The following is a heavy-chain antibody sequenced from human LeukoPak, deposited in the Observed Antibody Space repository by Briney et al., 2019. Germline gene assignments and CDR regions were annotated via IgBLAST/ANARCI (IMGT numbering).Heavy chain of an antibody. CDR1: GGSISSSNW. CDR3: ASRDYDDHYFDY. D-gene: IGHD4/OR15-4a*01. J-gene: IGHJ4*02. Sequence: SETLSLTCAVSGGSISSSNWWSWVRQPPGKGLEWIGEIYHSGSTNYNPSLKSRVTISVDKSKNQFSLKLNSVTAADTAVYYCASRDYDDHYFDYWGQGTLVTVSS. CDR2: IYHSGST. V-gene: IGHV4-4*02.